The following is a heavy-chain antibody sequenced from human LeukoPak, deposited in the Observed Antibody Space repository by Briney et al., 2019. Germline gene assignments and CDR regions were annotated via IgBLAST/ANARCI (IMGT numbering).Heavy chain of an antibody. CDR3: ARNRWFGEFLFDY. J-gene: IGHJ4*02. D-gene: IGHD3-10*01. V-gene: IGHV3-48*02. Sequence: GGSLRLSCAASGFSFSSYNMNWVRQAPGKGLEWVSYISSSSNTIYYADSVKGRLTISRDNANNSLYLQMNSLRDEDTAVYYCARNRWFGEFLFDYWGQGTLVTVSS. CDR2: ISSSSNTI. CDR1: GFSFSSYN.